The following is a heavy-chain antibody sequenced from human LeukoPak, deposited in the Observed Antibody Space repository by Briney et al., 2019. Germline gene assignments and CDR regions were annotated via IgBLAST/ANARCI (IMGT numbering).Heavy chain of an antibody. Sequence: SVKVSCKASGYTFTSYAMNWVRQAPGQGLEWMGRIIPILGIANYAQKFQGRVTITADRSTSTAYMELSSLRSEDTAVYYCARDATVVNLDYWGQGTLVTVSS. CDR3: ARDATVVNLDY. D-gene: IGHD4-23*01. CDR1: GYTFTSYA. J-gene: IGHJ4*02. V-gene: IGHV1-69*04. CDR2: IIPILGIA.